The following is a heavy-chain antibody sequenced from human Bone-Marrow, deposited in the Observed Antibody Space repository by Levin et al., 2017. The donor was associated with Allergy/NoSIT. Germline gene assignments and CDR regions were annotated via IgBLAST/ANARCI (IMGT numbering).Heavy chain of an antibody. CDR2: IYPGVSDV. D-gene: IGHD1-26*01. CDR3: TKGGSWELLGWFDP. Sequence: PGESLKISCQAYGYSFNSHWIGWVRQLPGKGLEWMGIIYPGVSDVKYSPSFQGQVTISADKSISTAYLQWSSLKASDTAMYYCTKGGSWELLGWFDPWGQGTLVTVSS. CDR1: GYSFNSHW. J-gene: IGHJ5*02. V-gene: IGHV5-51*01.